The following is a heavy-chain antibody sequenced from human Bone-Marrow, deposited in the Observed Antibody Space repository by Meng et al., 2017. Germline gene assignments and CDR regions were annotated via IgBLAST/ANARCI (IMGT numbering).Heavy chain of an antibody. D-gene: IGHD3-10*01. CDR3: ARDPSGLLWFGELLAYYYYYGMDV. CDR1: GFTFSSYE. J-gene: IGHJ6*02. Sequence: GESLKISCAASGFTFSSYEMNWVRQGPGKGLVWVSRIDDGSSTSYADSVKGRFTISRDNAKNSLYLQMNSLRAEDTAVYYCARDPSGLLWFGELLAYYYYYGMDVWGQGTTVTISS. CDR2: IDDGSST. V-gene: IGHV3-74*01.